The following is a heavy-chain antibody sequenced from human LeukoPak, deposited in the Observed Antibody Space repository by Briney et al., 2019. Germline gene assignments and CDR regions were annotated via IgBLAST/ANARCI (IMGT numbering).Heavy chain of an antibody. CDR2: FYYSGST. CDR3: AGDAGRGSSYYPSAFDM. Sequence: SETLSLTCTVSGVYISSGGYYWSWVRQHPGKGLEWIGYFYYSGSTYYNPSLKSRLTISVDTSKNQFSLRLSSVTAADTAIYYCAGDAGRGSSYYPSAFDMWGQGTMVTVTS. D-gene: IGHD6-13*01. V-gene: IGHV4-31*03. J-gene: IGHJ3*02. CDR1: GVYISSGGYY.